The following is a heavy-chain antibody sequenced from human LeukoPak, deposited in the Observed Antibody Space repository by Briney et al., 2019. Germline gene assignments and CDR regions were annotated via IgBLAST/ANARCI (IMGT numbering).Heavy chain of an antibody. V-gene: IGHV3-15*01. CDR1: GFTFSVTW. CDR2: FKSKVAGGTT. J-gene: IGHJ3*02. Sequence: PGGSLRLSCAASGFTFSVTWMSWVRQAPGRGLEWVVRFKSKVAGGTTDYAAPVAGRFTISRDDSKNMLYLQMNSLKTEDTGVYYCTRGAPQADVFDIWGQGTMVTVSS. D-gene: IGHD1-26*01. CDR3: TRGAPQADVFDI.